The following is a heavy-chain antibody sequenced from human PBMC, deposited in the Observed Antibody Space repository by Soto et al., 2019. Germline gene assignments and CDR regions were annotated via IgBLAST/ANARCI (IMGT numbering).Heavy chain of an antibody. CDR2: ISYSGST. V-gene: IGHV4-59*08. CDR3: ACLNIDIMRAYYGFGI. J-gene: IGHJ3*02. D-gene: IGHD3-9*01. Sequence: TSETLSLTCTVSRGSINSHYGSWIRQSPGKGLEYIGYISYSGSTNYNPSLKSRLTISVDTSKNQFSLKLTSVTAADTAVYYCACLNIDIMRAYYGFGIWGQGTMVTVSS. CDR1: RGSINSHY.